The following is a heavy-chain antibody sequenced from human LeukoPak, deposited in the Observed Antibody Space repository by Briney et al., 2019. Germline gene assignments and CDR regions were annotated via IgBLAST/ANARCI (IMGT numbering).Heavy chain of an antibody. CDR1: GFTFSRYA. CDR3: AKYKESDRYRGYGYFDY. J-gene: IGHJ4*02. D-gene: IGHD5-12*01. Sequence: GGSLRLSCAASGFTFSRYAMSWVRQAPGKGLEWVSSISGSGDDTYYADSVKGRFTNSRDNSKNTLYLQMNSLRAEDTAVYYCAKYKESDRYRGYGYFDYWGQGTLVTVSS. CDR2: ISGSGDDT. V-gene: IGHV3-23*01.